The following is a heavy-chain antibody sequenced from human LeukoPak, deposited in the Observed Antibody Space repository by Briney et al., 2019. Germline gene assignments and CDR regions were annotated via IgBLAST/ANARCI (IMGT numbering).Heavy chain of an antibody. CDR2: ISYDGSNK. CDR1: GFTFSSYA. D-gene: IGHD2/OR15-2a*01. Sequence: GGSLRLSCAASGFTFSSYAMHWVRRAPGKGLEWVAVISYDGSNKYYADSVKGRFTISRDNSKNTLYLQMNSLRAEDTAVYYCARAIRIVTKGFDYWGQGTLVTVSS. CDR3: ARAIRIVTKGFDY. J-gene: IGHJ4*02. V-gene: IGHV3-30*04.